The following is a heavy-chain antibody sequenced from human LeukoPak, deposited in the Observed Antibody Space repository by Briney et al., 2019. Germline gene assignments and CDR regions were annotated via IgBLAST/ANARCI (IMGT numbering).Heavy chain of an antibody. Sequence: GGSLRLSCAASGFTFSSYAMSWVRQAPGKGLEWVSAISGSGGSTYYADSVKGRFTISRDNSKNTLYLQMNSLRAEDTAVYYCAKVLPYYDILTGDFDYWGQGTLVTVSS. V-gene: IGHV3-23*01. CDR2: ISGSGGST. CDR3: AKVLPYYDILTGDFDY. J-gene: IGHJ4*02. CDR1: GFTFSSYA. D-gene: IGHD3-9*01.